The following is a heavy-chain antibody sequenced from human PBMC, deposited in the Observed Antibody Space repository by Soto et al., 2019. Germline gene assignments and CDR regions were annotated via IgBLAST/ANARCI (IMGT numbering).Heavy chain of an antibody. CDR3: ARTTRYSSSWYNYFDY. Sequence: SQTLSLTCAISGDSVSSNSAAWNWIRQSPSRGLEWLGRTYYRSKWYNDYAVSVKSRITINPDTSKNQFSLQLNSVTPEDTAVYYCARTTRYSSSWYNYFDYWGQGTLVTVSS. CDR1: GDSVSSNSAA. CDR2: TYYRSKWYN. J-gene: IGHJ4*02. D-gene: IGHD6-13*01. V-gene: IGHV6-1*01.